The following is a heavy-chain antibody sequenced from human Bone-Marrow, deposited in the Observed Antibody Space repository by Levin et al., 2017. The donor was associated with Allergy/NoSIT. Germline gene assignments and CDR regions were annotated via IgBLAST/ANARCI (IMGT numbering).Heavy chain of an antibody. V-gene: IGHV3-9*01. CDR3: VKGWGSYCSRSSCRSEYLHH. J-gene: IGHJ1*01. Sequence: GGSLRLSCAPSGFSFDDYVMFWARQVRGKGLEWVASFSWNSNTIEYVDSVKGRFTISRDNAKNSLPLKMNSLRVEDTAVYDCVKGWGSYCSRSSCRSEYLHHWGQGTLVSVSS. CDR1: GFSFDDYV. D-gene: IGHD2-2*01. CDR2: FSWNSNTI.